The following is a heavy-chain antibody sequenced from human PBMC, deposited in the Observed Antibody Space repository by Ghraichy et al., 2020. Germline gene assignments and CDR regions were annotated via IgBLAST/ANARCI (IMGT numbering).Heavy chain of an antibody. CDR2: IFYSGST. V-gene: IGHV4-38-2*01. CDR1: GYSIRSGYY. J-gene: IGHJ4*02. D-gene: IGHD3-16*01. CDR3: ARVDYVWGS. Sequence: SETLSLTSAVSGYSIRSGYYWGWIRQPPEKGLEWIGSIFYSGSTYYNPSLKSRVTMSVDTSKNQFSLNLSSVTAADTAVYYCARVDYVWGSWGQGTLVTVSS.